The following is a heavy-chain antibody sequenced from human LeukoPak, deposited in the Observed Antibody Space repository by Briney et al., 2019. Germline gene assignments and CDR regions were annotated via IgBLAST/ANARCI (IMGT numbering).Heavy chain of an antibody. CDR1: GFTSSSYA. D-gene: IGHD6-13*01. J-gene: IGHJ4*02. CDR2: ISYDGSNK. Sequence: GGSLRLSCAASGFTSSSYAMHWVRQAPGKGLEWVAVISYDGSNKYYADSVKGRFTISRDNSKNTLYLQMNSLRAEDTAVYYCASAAAAGPIDYWGQGTLVTVSS. V-gene: IGHV3-30-3*01. CDR3: ASAAAAGPIDY.